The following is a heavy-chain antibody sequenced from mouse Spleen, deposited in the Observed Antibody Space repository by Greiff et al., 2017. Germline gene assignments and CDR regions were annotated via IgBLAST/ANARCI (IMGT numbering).Heavy chain of an antibody. CDR3: VRDRRDYGGNAMDY. V-gene: IGHV2S3*01. Sequence: VKLVESGPGLVAPSQSLFITCTVSGFSLTSYEINWVRQPPGKGLEWLGVIWTGGSTNYNSALISRLSISKENSKSLVFLKMNSLQTDDTAIYYCVRDRRDYGGNAMDYWGQGTSVTVSS. CDR1: GFSLTSYE. D-gene: IGHD2-4*01. J-gene: IGHJ4*01. CDR2: IWTGGST.